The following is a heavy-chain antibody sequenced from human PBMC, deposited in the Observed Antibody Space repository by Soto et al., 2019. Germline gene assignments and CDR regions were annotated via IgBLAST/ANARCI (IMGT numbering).Heavy chain of an antibody. D-gene: IGHD3-22*01. V-gene: IGHV4-34*01. CDR3: ARGHRSGYYNYFDY. CDR1: GGSFSGYY. J-gene: IGHJ4*02. Sequence: PSETLSLTCAVYGGSFSGYYWSWIRQPPGKGLEWIGEINHSGSTNYNPSLKSRVTISVDTSKNQFSLKLSSVTAADTAVYYCARGHRSGYYNYFDYWGQGTLVTVSS. CDR2: INHSGST.